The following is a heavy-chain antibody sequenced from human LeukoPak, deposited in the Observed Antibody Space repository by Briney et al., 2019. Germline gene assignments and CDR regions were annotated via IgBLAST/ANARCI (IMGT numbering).Heavy chain of an antibody. CDR2: ISYDGSNK. CDR3: ARDVRD. V-gene: IGHV3-30-3*01. J-gene: IGHJ4*02. Sequence: GRSLRLSCAASGFTLSSYAMHWVRQAPGKGLEWVAVISYDGSNKYYADSVKGRFTISRDNSENTLYLQMNSLRAEDTAVYYCARDVRDWGQGTLVTVSS. CDR1: GFTLSSYA.